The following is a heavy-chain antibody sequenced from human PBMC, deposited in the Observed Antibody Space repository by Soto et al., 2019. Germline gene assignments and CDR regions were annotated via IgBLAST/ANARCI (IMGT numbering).Heavy chain of an antibody. J-gene: IGHJ4*02. D-gene: IGHD5-18*01. Sequence: QVQLQESGPGLVKPSQTLSLTCTVSGGSISSGGYYWSWIRQHPGKGLEWIGYIYYSGSTYYNPSTTSRVTISVDTSKNQFSLKLSSVTAADTAVYYCARSGYSYGPNPLLYWGQGTLVTVSS. CDR3: ARSGYSYGPNPLLY. V-gene: IGHV4-31*03. CDR2: IYYSGST. CDR1: GGSISSGGYY.